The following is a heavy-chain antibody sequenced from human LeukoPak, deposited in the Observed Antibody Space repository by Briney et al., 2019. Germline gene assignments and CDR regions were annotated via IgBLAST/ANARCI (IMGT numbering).Heavy chain of an antibody. CDR2: ISGSGDYT. Sequence: GGSLRLSCAASGFTFSSYAMTWVRQAPGKGLEWVSSISGSGDYTNYAGSVKGRFTISRDNAKNTLYLQMNSLRAEDTAVYYCARGVGAIDYWGQGTLVTVSS. D-gene: IGHD1-26*01. J-gene: IGHJ4*02. CDR1: GFTFSSYA. V-gene: IGHV3-23*01. CDR3: ARGVGAIDY.